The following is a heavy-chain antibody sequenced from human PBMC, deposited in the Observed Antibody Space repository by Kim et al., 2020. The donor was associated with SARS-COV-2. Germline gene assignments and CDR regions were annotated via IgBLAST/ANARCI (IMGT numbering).Heavy chain of an antibody. J-gene: IGHJ4*02. V-gene: IGHV3-7*01. CDR3: ARDAWAQGWTDGFDY. CDR1: GFTFSNFW. D-gene: IGHD1-26*01. CDR2: INQYGSET. Sequence: GGSLILSCAASGFTFSNFWMSWVRQAPGKGLEWVANINQYGSETKYVDSVKGRFTISRDNAKDSVYLQMNNLRAEDRAVYYCARDAWAQGWTDGFDYWGQGTLVTVSS.